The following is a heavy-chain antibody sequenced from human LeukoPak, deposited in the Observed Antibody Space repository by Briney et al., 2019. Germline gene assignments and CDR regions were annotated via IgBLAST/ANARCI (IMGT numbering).Heavy chain of an antibody. D-gene: IGHD2-21*01. CDR2: ISSSSSYI. CDR1: GFTFSSYS. J-gene: IGHJ4*02. Sequence: SGGSLRLSCAASGFTFSSYSMNWVRQVPGKGLEWVSSISSSSSYIYYADSVKGRFTISRDNAKNSLYLQMNSLRAEDTAVYYCARFIHTRYYFDYWGQGTLVTVSS. V-gene: IGHV3-21*01. CDR3: ARFIHTRYYFDY.